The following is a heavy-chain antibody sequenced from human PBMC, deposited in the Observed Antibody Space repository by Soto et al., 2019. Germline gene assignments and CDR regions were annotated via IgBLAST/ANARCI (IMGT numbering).Heavy chain of an antibody. D-gene: IGHD3-9*01. CDR1: GYSFTSYW. Sequence: GESLKISCKGSGYSFTSYWIGGGRQMPGKGLEWMGIIYPGDSDTRYSXXFXGQVTISXDKSISTAYLQWSSLKASDTAMYYCATQSRPWRILTGYYSAPHDAFDIWGQGTMVTVSS. CDR3: ATQSRPWRILTGYYSAPHDAFDI. J-gene: IGHJ3*02. CDR2: IYPGDSDT. V-gene: IGHV5-51*01.